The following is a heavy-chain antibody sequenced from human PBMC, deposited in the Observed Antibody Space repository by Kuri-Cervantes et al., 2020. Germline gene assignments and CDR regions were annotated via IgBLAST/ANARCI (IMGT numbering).Heavy chain of an antibody. D-gene: IGHD1-26*01. Sequence: GGSLRLSCAASGFTFSSYAMSWVRQAPGKGLEWVAVIWYDGSNKYYADSVKGRFTISRDNSKNTLYLQMNSLRAEDTAVYYCARAVVDSGSYYLHYYHGMDVWGQGTTVTVSS. V-gene: IGHV3-33*08. J-gene: IGHJ6*02. CDR1: GFTFSSYA. CDR3: ARAVVDSGSYYLHYYHGMDV. CDR2: IWYDGSNK.